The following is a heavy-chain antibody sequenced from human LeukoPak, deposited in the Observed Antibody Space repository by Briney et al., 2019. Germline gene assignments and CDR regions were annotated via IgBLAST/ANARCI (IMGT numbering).Heavy chain of an antibody. CDR1: GFTFSSYW. V-gene: IGHV3-7*01. Sequence: PGGSLRLSCAASGFTFSSYWMSWVRQAPGKGLEWVANIKQDGSEKYYVDSVKGRFTISRDNAKNSLYLQMNSLRAEDTAVYYCARDHEYSSGWYWDYWGQGTLVTVSS. D-gene: IGHD6-19*01. CDR3: ARDHEYSSGWYWDY. J-gene: IGHJ4*02. CDR2: IKQDGSEK.